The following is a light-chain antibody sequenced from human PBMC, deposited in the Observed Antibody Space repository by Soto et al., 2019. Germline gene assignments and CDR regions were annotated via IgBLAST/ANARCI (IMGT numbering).Light chain of an antibody. Sequence: QSAPTQPPSASGSPGQSVTFSCTGTSSDVGGYNYVSWYQQYPGKAPKLMIYEVYKRHSGVPDRFSGSKSGNTASLTVSGLQPEDEADYYCSAYAGRSTGVFGGGTKLTVL. J-gene: IGLJ2*01. CDR3: SAYAGRSTGV. V-gene: IGLV2-8*01. CDR2: EVY. CDR1: SSDVGGYNY.